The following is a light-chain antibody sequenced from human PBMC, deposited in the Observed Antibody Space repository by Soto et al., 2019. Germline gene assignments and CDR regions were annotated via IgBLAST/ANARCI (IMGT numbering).Light chain of an antibody. J-gene: IGLJ1*01. CDR2: DVS. V-gene: IGLV2-14*01. CDR3: SSYTSSPHV. Sequence: QSALTQPASVSGSPGQSITISCTGTSSDVGGYNYVSWYQQHPGKAPKLMIYDVSNRPSGVSNRFSGSKSGNTASLTISGLQAEDEADYYCSSYTSSPHVFGTGTKVTVL. CDR1: SSDVGGYNY.